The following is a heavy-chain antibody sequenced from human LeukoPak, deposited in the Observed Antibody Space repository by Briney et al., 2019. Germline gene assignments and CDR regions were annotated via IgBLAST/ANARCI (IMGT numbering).Heavy chain of an antibody. CDR2: IWYDGSDK. CDR3: ARDDQQWLARAAPPRY. J-gene: IGHJ4*02. D-gene: IGHD6-19*01. CDR1: GFIFSSYG. V-gene: IGHV3-33*01. Sequence: GRSLRLSCAASGFIFSSYGMHWVRQAPGKGLEWVAVIWYDGSDKNYADSVKGRFTISRDNSKHTLYLQMNSLRAEDTAVYYCARDDQQWLARAAPPRYWGQGTLVTVSS.